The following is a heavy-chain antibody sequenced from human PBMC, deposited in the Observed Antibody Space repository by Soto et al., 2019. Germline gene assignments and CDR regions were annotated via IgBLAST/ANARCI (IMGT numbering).Heavy chain of an antibody. D-gene: IGHD6-19*01. V-gene: IGHV3-30-3*01. J-gene: IGHJ3*02. CDR2: LSYDGSNK. Sequence: QVQLVESGGGVVQPGRSLRLSCAASGFTFSNYAMHWVRQAPGKGLEWVAVLSYDGSNKYYADSVKGRFTISRDNSETTLYLQMNSRRAEDTAVYYCARGQWLGFDIWGQGTMVTVSS. CDR3: ARGQWLGFDI. CDR1: GFTFSNYA.